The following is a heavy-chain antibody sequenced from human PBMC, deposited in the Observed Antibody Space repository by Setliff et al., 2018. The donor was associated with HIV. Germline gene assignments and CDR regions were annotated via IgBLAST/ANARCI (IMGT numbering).Heavy chain of an antibody. D-gene: IGHD6-13*01. CDR3: ATDPGYSSTWYSESFQH. CDR1: GYTLTELS. Sequence: ASVKVSCKISGYTLTELSIHWVRQAPGKGLEWMANFDPEDGETFYAQKFQGRLTMTEDTSTDTAYMELSSLRSDDAAMYYCATDPGYSSTWYSESFQHWGQGTVVTV. J-gene: IGHJ1*01. V-gene: IGHV1-24*01. CDR2: FDPEDGET.